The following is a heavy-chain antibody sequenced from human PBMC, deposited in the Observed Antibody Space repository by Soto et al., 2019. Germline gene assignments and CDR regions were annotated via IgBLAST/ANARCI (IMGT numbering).Heavy chain of an antibody. CDR3: ARGDYDFWSGYPLMDV. V-gene: IGHV3-66*01. Sequence: EVQLVESGGGLVQPGGSLRLSCAASGFTVSSNYMSWVRQAPGKGLEWVSVIYSGGSTYYADSVKGRFTISRDNSKNTLYLQMNSLRAEDTAMYYCARGDYDFWSGYPLMDVWGKGTTVTVSS. CDR2: IYSGGST. J-gene: IGHJ6*04. CDR1: GFTVSSNY. D-gene: IGHD3-3*01.